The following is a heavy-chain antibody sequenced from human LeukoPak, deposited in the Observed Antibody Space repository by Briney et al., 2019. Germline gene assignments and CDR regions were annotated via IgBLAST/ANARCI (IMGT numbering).Heavy chain of an antibody. J-gene: IGHJ4*02. CDR3: ARESYYYDSSGYFY. V-gene: IGHV3-30*03. CDR1: GFTFSNYG. Sequence: PGGSLRLSCAASGFTFSNYGIHWVRQAPGKGLEWVAVISYDGSNKYFADSVKGRFTISRDNSKNTLYLQMNSLRAEDTAVYYCARESYYYDSSGYFYWGQGTLVTVSS. D-gene: IGHD3-22*01. CDR2: ISYDGSNK.